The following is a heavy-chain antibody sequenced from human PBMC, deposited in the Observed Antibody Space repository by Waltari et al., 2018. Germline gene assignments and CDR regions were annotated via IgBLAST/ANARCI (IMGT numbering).Heavy chain of an antibody. V-gene: IGHV1-69*08. J-gene: IGHJ6*02. CDR2: IIPIFGTA. CDR1: GGTFSSYA. D-gene: IGHD6-13*01. CDR3: IAAAGTGGGYYYYGMDV. Sequence: QVQLVQSGAEVKKPGSSVKVSCKASGGTFSSYAISWVRQAPGQGLEWMGRIIPIFGTANDAQKFQGRVTITADKSTGTAYMELSSLGSEDTAVYYCIAAAGTGGGYYYYGMDVWGQGTTVTVSS.